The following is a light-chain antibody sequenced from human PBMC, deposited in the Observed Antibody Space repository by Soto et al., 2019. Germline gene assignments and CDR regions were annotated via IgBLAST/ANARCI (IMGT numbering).Light chain of an antibody. CDR2: RNN. J-gene: IGLJ1*01. V-gene: IGLV1-47*01. CDR3: AAWDDSRSGYG. Sequence: QSVLTQPPSASGTPGQRVTISCSGSSSNIGSNNVYWYHQVPGTAPKLLIYRNNQRPSGVPDRFSGSKSGTSASLAISGLPSGDEADYYGAAWDDSRSGYGLGTGTKVTGL. CDR1: SSNIGSNN.